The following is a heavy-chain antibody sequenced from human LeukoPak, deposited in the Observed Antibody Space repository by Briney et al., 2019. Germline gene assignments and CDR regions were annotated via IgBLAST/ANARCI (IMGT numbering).Heavy chain of an antibody. V-gene: IGHV1-46*01. CDR2: INPSGGST. CDR3: ARDWRDYYFDY. D-gene: IGHD3-3*01. Sequence: GASVKVPCKASGYTFTSYYMHWVRQAPGQGLEWMGIINPSGGSTSYAQKFQGRVTMTRDTSTSTVYMELGSLRSEDTAVYYCARDWRDYYFDYWGQGTLVTVSS. J-gene: IGHJ4*02. CDR1: GYTFTSYY.